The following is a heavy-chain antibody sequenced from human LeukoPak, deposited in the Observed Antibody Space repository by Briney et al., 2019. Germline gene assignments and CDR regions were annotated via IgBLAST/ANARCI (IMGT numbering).Heavy chain of an antibody. D-gene: IGHD2-15*01. CDR3: ERAIYCSGGSCHWEFDY. CDR1: GYTFTAFH. Sequence: EASVKVSCKASGYTFTAFHLHWVRQAPGQGLEWMGIINPRDDSSSYAQKFQGRVTMTRDTSTSTVYMELSSLRFEDTAVYYCERAIYCSGGSCHWEFDYWGQGTLATVSS. V-gene: IGHV1-46*01. CDR2: INPRDDSS. J-gene: IGHJ4*02.